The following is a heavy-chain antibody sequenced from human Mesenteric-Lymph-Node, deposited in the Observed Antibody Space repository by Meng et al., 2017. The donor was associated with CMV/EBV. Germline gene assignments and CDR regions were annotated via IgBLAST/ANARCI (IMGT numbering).Heavy chain of an antibody. CDR2: IIPILDIV. V-gene: IGHV1-69*04. CDR1: SCFA. CDR3: SGDIPGIPYRLQFLFDS. D-gene: IGHD2-21*02. J-gene: IGHJ5*01. Sequence: SCFAVTWVRLAPGQGLAGMEKIIPILDIVDYARRFQSRVTITASKSTSTAYMEMSSLRSEDTAVYYCSGDIPGIPYRLQFLFDSWGQGTLVTVSS.